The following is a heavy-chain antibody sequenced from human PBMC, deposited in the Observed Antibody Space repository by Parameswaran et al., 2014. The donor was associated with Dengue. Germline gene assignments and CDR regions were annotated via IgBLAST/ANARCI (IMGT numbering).Heavy chain of an antibody. D-gene: IGHD3-22*01. V-gene: IGHV4-39*01. J-gene: IGHJ4*02. CDR3: ARGRKDLMIVTL. Sequence: WIRQPPGKGLEWIGSIYYSGSTYYNPSLKSRVTISVDTSKNQFSRKLSSVTAADTAVYYCARGRKDLMIVTLWGQGTLVTVSS. CDR2: IYYSGST.